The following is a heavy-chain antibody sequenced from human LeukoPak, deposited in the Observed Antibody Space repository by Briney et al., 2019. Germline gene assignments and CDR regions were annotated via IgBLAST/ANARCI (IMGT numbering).Heavy chain of an antibody. V-gene: IGHV1-8*03. J-gene: IGHJ2*01. Sequence: ASVKVSCKASGYTFTSYDINWVRQATGQGLEWMGWMNPNSGNTGYAQKFQGRVTITRNTSISTAYMELSSLRSEDTAVYYCARAYYDSSGYRPYWYFDLWGRGTLVTVSS. CDR1: GYTFTSYD. CDR3: ARAYYDSSGYRPYWYFDL. CDR2: MNPNSGNT. D-gene: IGHD3-22*01.